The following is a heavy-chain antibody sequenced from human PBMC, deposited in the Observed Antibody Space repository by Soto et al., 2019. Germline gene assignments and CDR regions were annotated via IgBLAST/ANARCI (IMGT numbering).Heavy chain of an antibody. CDR1: GDSMISCANY. D-gene: IGHD2-2*01. CDR2: IYYSGNN. CDR3: ARQGPPLLVHNWFAP. V-gene: IGHV4-39*01. J-gene: IGHJ5*02. Sequence: SQTLSVTSTVSGDSMISCANYLGWIRLPAKKGLEWIGRIYYSGNNYPNPSLKRRLPMSVDTSRNQFSLRLTSVTAADTAVYYCARQGPPLLVHNWFAPRGQGTPVT.